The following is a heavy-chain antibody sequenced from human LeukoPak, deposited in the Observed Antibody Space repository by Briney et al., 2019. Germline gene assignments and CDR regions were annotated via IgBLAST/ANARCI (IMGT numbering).Heavy chain of an antibody. CDR1: GFTFGDYA. CDR3: TRVGITMIVVVTPEFDP. J-gene: IGHJ5*02. CDR2: IRSKAYGGTT. Sequence: PGRSLRLSCTASGFTFGDYAMSWFRQAPGKGLEWVGFIRSKAYGGTTEYAASVKGRFTISRDDSKSIAYLQMNSLKTEDIAVYYCTRVGITMIVVVTPEFDPWGQGTLVTVSS. D-gene: IGHD3-22*01. V-gene: IGHV3-49*03.